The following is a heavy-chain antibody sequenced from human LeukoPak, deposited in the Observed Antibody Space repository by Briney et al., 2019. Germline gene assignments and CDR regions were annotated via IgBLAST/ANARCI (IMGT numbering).Heavy chain of an antibody. J-gene: IGHJ5*02. Sequence: GASVKVSCKASGGTFSSYAISWVRQAPGQGLEWMGGIIPIFGTANYAQKFQGGVTITADESTSTAYMELSSLRSEDTAVYYCARNYYGSGSYYLWGQGTLVTVSS. V-gene: IGHV1-69*13. CDR1: GGTFSSYA. CDR2: IIPIFGTA. CDR3: ARNYYGSGSYYL. D-gene: IGHD3-10*01.